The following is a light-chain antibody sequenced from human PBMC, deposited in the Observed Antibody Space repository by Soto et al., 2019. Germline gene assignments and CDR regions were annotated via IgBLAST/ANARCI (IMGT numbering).Light chain of an antibody. CDR1: QSIARF. CDR3: QQSHIAPYT. CDR2: GAS. J-gene: IGKJ2*01. V-gene: IGKV1-39*01. Sequence: DLQMTQSQSSLSAAVGARVTITCRASQSIARFLNWYQQKPGEVPKLLIFGASYLRSGVPSRFSGSGSGTHFALTITSLQPEDFATYFCQQSHIAPYTFGQGTNL.